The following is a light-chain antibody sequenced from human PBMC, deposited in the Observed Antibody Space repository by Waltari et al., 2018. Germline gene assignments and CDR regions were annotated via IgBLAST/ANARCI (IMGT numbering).Light chain of an antibody. CDR1: PGIVNN. Sequence: DIQMTQSPSSLSASVGDTVTITCQASPGIVNNLNWYQQKPGKAPKLLIYRASSLQSGISSRFSGSGSGTDFTLTISSLQPEDFATYYCQQGYSYPLTFGGGTKVEIK. V-gene: IGKV1-39*01. CDR3: QQGYSYPLT. J-gene: IGKJ4*01. CDR2: RAS.